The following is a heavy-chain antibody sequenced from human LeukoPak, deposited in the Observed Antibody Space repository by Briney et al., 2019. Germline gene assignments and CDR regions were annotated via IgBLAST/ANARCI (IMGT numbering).Heavy chain of an antibody. Sequence: MTSETLSLTCTVSGGPISSSSYYWGWIRQPPGKGLEWIGSIYYSGSTYYNPSLKSRVTISVDTSKNQFSLKLSSVTAADTAVYYCARHWGYSGSYYDYGGQGTLVTVSS. CDR2: IYYSGST. CDR1: GGPISSSSYY. CDR3: ARHWGYSGSYYDY. J-gene: IGHJ4*02. V-gene: IGHV4-39*01. D-gene: IGHD1-26*01.